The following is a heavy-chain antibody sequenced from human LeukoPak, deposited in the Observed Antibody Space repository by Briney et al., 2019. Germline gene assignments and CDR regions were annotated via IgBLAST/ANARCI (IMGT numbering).Heavy chain of an antibody. CDR2: INHSGST. V-gene: IGHV4-34*01. CDR1: GGSFSGYY. CDR3: ARDSVTYSSSWYGSDYYYYGMDV. Sequence: KPSETLSLTCAVYGGSFSGYYWSWIRQPPGKGLEWIGEINHSGSTNYNPSLKSRVTISVDTSKNQFSLKLSSVTAADTAVYYCARDSVTYSSSWYGSDYYYYGMDVWGQGTTVTVSS. J-gene: IGHJ6*02. D-gene: IGHD6-13*01.